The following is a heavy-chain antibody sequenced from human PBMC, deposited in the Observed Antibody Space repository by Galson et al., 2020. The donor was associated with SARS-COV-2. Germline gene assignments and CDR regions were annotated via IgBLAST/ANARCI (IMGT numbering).Heavy chain of an antibody. CDR1: GGTFSSYA. Sequence: ASVKVSCKASGGTFSSYAISWVRQAPGQGLEWMGGIIPIFGTANYAQKFQGRVTTTTDESTSTAYMELSSLRSEDTAVYYCARDLLNAFDIWGQGTMVTVSS. V-gene: IGHV1-69*05. CDR3: ARDLLNAFDI. J-gene: IGHJ3*02. CDR2: IIPIFGTA.